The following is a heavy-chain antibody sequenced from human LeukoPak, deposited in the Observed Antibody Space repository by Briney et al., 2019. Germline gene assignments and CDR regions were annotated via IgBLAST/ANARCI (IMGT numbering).Heavy chain of an antibody. CDR1: GDTFTSYA. J-gene: IGHJ6*03. D-gene: IGHD3-3*01. V-gene: IGHV1-3*01. CDR2: INAGNGNT. Sequence: ASVKVSCKASGDTFTSYAMHWVRQAPGQRLEWMGWINAGNGNTKYSQKFQGRVTITRDTSASTAYMELSSLRSEDTAVYYCARGPGITIFGVVIEPADYYYYMDVWGKGTTVTVSS. CDR3: ARGPGITIFGVVIEPADYYYYMDV.